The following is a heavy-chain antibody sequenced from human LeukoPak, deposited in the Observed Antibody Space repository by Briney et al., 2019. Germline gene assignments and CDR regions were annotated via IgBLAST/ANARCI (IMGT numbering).Heavy chain of an antibody. J-gene: IGHJ5*02. CDR2: ISYDGSNK. V-gene: IGHV3-30-3*01. CDR1: GFTFSSYA. Sequence: GGSLRLSCAASGFTFSSYAMHWVRQAPGKGLEWVAVISYDGSNKYYADSVKGRFTISRDNSKNTLYLQMTSLRADDTAVYYCAREGLGYCSSTSCYPNWFDPWGQGTLVTVSS. CDR3: AREGLGYCSSTSCYPNWFDP. D-gene: IGHD2-2*01.